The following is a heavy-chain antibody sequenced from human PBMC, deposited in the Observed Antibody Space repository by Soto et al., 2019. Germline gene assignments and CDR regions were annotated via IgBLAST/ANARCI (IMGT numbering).Heavy chain of an antibody. J-gene: IGHJ3*02. D-gene: IGHD2-8*01. CDR2: ISCDGSNK. CDR1: GFTFSSYA. CDR3: AKDFIANNGVWEPFDM. Sequence: GGSLRLSCAASGFTFSSYAMHWVRQAPGKGLEWVAVISCDGSNKYYADSVKGRFTISRDNSKNTLYLQMNSLRDEDTAIYYCAKDFIANNGVWEPFDMWGRGTKVTVSS. V-gene: IGHV3-30-3*02.